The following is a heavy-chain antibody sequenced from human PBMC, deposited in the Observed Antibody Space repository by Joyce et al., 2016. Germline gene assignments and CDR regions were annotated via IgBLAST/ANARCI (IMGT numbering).Heavy chain of an antibody. D-gene: IGHD3-10*01. CDR2: IEPSDSYT. CDR3: ARLDYYGSGSYGPDY. CDR1: GYIFTSYW. Sequence: EVQLVQSGAEVKKPGESLRISCKGSGYIFTSYWISWVRQMPGKGLEWMGRIEPSDSYTKYSPSFQGHVTISGDKTISTAYLQWSSLKASDTAMYYCARLDYYGSGSYGPDYWGQGTLVTVSS. V-gene: IGHV5-10-1*03. J-gene: IGHJ4*02.